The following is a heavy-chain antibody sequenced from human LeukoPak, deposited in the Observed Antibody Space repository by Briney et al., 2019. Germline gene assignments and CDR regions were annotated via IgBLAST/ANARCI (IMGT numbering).Heavy chain of an antibody. CDR1: GFTFSSYA. D-gene: IGHD6-13*01. CDR3: AKGRGHLVYFYHYMDV. V-gene: IGHV3-23*01. J-gene: IGHJ6*03. Sequence: GGSLRLSCAASGFTFSSYAMSWVRQAPGKGLEWVSAISGSGSSTYFVDSVKGRFTISRDNSKNTLYLQMSSLRAEDTAVYYCAKGRGHLVYFYHYMDVWGKGTTVTVSS. CDR2: ISGSGSST.